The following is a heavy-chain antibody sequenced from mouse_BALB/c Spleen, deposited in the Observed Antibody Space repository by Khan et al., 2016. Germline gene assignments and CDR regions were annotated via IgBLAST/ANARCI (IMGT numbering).Heavy chain of an antibody. CDR2: ISYSGST. J-gene: IGHJ4*01. CDR3: ARSDYGDKDAMDY. V-gene: IGHV3-2*02. Sequence: VQLKESGPGLVKPSQSLSLTCTFTGYSITSDYAWNWIRQFPGNRLEWMGYISYSGSTSYNPSLTSRISITRDTSKNQFFLQLNSVTSEDTATYYCARSDYGDKDAMDYWGQGTSLTVSA. CDR1: GYSITSDYA. D-gene: IGHD1-1*01.